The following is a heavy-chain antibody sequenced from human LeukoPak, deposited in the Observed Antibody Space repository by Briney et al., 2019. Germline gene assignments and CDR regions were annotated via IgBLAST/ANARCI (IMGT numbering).Heavy chain of an antibody. CDR2: IYPGDSDT. CDR1: GYSFTSYW. CDR3: ARVGTRGYAFGGFDY. D-gene: IGHD3-16*01. Sequence: GESLKISCKGSGYSFTSYWIGWVRQMPGKGLEWMWIIYPGDSDTRYSPSFQGQVTISADKSISTAYLQWSSLKASDTAMYYCARVGTRGYAFGGFDYWGQGTLVTVSS. V-gene: IGHV5-51*01. J-gene: IGHJ4*02.